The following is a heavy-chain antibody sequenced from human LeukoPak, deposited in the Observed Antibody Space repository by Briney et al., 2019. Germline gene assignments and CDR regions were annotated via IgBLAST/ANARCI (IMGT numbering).Heavy chain of an antibody. D-gene: IGHD1-26*01. CDR3: ARERVVGATRPYYYGMDV. V-gene: IGHV1-3*01. J-gene: IGHJ6*02. CDR2: TNAGNGNT. Sequence: ASVKVSCKASGYTFTSYAMHWVRQAPGQRLEWMGWTNAGNGNTKYSQKFQGRVTITRDTSASTAYMELSSLRSEDTAVYYCARERVVGATRPYYYGMDVWGQGTTVTVSS. CDR1: GYTFTSYA.